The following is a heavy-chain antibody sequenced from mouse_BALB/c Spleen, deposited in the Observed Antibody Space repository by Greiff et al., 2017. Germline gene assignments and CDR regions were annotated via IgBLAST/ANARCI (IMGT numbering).Heavy chain of an antibody. V-gene: IGHV1-18*01. D-gene: IGHD2-10*02. Sequence: EVQLQQSGPELVKPGASVKIPCKASGYTFTDYNMDWVKQSHGKSLEWIGDINPNNGGTIYNQKFKGKATLTVDKSSSTAYMELRSLTSEDTAVYYCARLYGNYVGYAMDYWGQGTSVTVSS. CDR2: INPNNGGT. CDR3: ARLYGNYVGYAMDY. J-gene: IGHJ4*01. CDR1: GYTFTDYN.